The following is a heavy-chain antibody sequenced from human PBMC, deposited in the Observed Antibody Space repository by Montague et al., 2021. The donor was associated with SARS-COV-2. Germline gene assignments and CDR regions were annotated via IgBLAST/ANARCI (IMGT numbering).Heavy chain of an antibody. J-gene: IGHJ6*03. V-gene: IGHV4-34*01. CDR3: ARLGDGVVPSPILGVGPYYSYYYMDV. CDR2: IHHGGST. D-gene: IGHD3-10*01. CDR1: GGSFSTYS. Sequence: SETLSLTCAVHGGSFSTYSWNWIRQPPGKGLGWIGEIHHGGSTNYNPSLKSRVTISADTSKNQFSLKLTSVAAADTAVYCCARLGDGVVPSPILGVGPYYSYYYMDVWGKGTTVTVSS.